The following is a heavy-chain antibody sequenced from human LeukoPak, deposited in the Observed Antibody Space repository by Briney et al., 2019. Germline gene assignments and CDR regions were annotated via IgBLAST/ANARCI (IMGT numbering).Heavy chain of an antibody. CDR1: GFTFSSYG. J-gene: IGHJ4*02. D-gene: IGHD3-10*01. Sequence: GRSLRLSCAASGFTFSSYGMHWVRQAPGKGLEWVAVIWYDGGNKYYADSVKGRFTISRDSSKNTLYLQMNSLRAEDTAVYYCAKTMVRGVSYYFDYWGQGTLVTVSS. CDR2: IWYDGGNK. CDR3: AKTMVRGVSYYFDY. V-gene: IGHV3-33*06.